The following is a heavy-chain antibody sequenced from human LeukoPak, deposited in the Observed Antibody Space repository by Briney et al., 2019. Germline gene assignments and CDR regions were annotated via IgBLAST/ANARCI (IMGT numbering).Heavy chain of an antibody. J-gene: IGHJ6*04. CDR1: GFTFSSYW. D-gene: IGHD1-7*01. CDR3: ARENYAYYGMYV. CDR2: INGDGSST. Sequence: GGSLRLSCAASGFTFSSYWMHWVRQAPGKGLVRVSVINGDGSSTTYADSVKGRFTISRDNAKNTLYLQMNSLRAEDTAVYYCARENYAYYGMYVWGKGTTVTVSS. V-gene: IGHV3-74*01.